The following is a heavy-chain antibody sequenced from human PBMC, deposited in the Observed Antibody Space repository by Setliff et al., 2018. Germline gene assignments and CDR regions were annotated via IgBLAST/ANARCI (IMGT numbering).Heavy chain of an antibody. J-gene: IGHJ6*02. CDR3: ARGRERDYNFWSGYYTYYYYGMDV. V-gene: IGHV3-48*01. Sequence: GGSLRLSCAASGFTFSSYSMNWVRQAPGKGLEWVSYISSSSSTIYYADSVKGRFTISRDNAKNSLYLQMNSLRAEDTAVYYCARGRERDYNFWSGYYTYYYYGMDVWGQGTTVTVSS. CDR2: ISSSSSTI. D-gene: IGHD3-3*01. CDR1: GFTFSSYS.